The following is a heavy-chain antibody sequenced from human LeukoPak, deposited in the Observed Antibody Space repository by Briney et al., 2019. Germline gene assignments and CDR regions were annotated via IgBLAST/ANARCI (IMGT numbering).Heavy chain of an antibody. CDR2: IKQDGNEK. D-gene: IGHD6-19*01. V-gene: IGHV3-7*03. J-gene: IGHJ4*02. Sequence: GTSLRLSCAASGFTFSSYWMNWVRQAPGKGLEWVANIKQDGNEKNYVDSVRGRFTISRDNAESSLYLQMNSLRAEDTALYYCVRNLAVAGTCFDSWGQGTLVTVSS. CDR1: GFTFSSYW. CDR3: VRNLAVAGTCFDS.